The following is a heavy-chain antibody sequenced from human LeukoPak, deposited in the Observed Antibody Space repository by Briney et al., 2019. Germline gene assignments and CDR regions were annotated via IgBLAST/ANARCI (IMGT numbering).Heavy chain of an antibody. J-gene: IGHJ6*03. Sequence: GESLKISCKGSGYSFTSYWIGWVRQMPGKGLEWMGIIYPGDSDTRYSPSFQGQVTILADKSISTAYLQWSSLKASDTAMYYCARSPIDYYYYMDVWGKGTTVTVSS. CDR1: GYSFTSYW. CDR2: IYPGDSDT. CDR3: ARSPIDYYYYMDV. V-gene: IGHV5-51*01.